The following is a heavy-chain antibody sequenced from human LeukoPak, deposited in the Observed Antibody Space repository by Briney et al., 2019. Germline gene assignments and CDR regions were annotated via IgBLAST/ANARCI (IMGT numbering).Heavy chain of an antibody. CDR3: ARREEEMASPGFDY. D-gene: IGHD5-24*01. J-gene: IGHJ4*02. Sequence: SETLSLTCTVSGGSISSSSYCWGWIRQPPGKGLEWIGSIYYSGSTYYNPSLKSRVTISVDTSKNQFSLKLSSVTAADTAVYYCARREEEMASPGFDYWGQGTLVTVSS. V-gene: IGHV4-39*01. CDR2: IYYSGST. CDR1: GGSISSSSYC.